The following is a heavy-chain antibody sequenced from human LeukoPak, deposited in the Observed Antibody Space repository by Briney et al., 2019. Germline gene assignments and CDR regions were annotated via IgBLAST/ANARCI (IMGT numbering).Heavy chain of an antibody. CDR3: AKRSCSGGSCYGDYYGLDV. J-gene: IGHJ6*02. CDR2: ISGSGGST. Sequence: GGSLRLSCAASGFTFSSYAMSWVRQAPGKGLEWVSAISGSGGSTYYADSVKGRFTISRDNSKNTLYLQMNSLRAEDTVVYYCAKRSCSGGSCYGDYYGLDVWGQGTTVTVSS. D-gene: IGHD2-15*01. V-gene: IGHV3-23*01. CDR1: GFTFSSYA.